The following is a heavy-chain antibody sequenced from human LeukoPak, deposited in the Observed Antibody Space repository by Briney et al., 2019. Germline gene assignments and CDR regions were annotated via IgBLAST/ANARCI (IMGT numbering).Heavy chain of an antibody. Sequence: GGSLRLSCAASGFTFSSYSMNWVRQAPGKGLEWVSSISSSSSYIYYADSVKGRFTISRDNAKNSLYLQMNSLRAEDTAVYYCARADFRSGYNIYYYYYGMDVWGQGTTVTVSS. D-gene: IGHD3-3*01. CDR3: ARADFRSGYNIYYYYYGMDV. V-gene: IGHV3-21*01. J-gene: IGHJ6*02. CDR2: ISSSSSYI. CDR1: GFTFSSYS.